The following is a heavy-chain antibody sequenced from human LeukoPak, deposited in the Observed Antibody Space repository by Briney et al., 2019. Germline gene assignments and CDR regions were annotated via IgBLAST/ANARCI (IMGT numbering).Heavy chain of an antibody. V-gene: IGHV3-74*01. J-gene: IGHJ5*01. CDR3: ARDPLSSTSRIAAAT. D-gene: IGHD6-13*01. CDR2: INNDGSST. Sequence: GGSLRLSCAASGFTFSSYWMHWVRQAPGKGLVWVSRINNDGSSTSYADSVKGRFTISRDNAKNTLYLQMNSLRAEDTAVYYCARDPLSSTSRIAAATWGQEPWSPSPQ. CDR1: GFTFSSYW.